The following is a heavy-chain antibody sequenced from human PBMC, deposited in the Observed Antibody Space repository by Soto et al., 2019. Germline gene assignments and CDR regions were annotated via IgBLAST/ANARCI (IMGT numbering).Heavy chain of an antibody. CDR1: GFTFSSYG. Sequence: ESGGGVVQPGRSLRLSCAASGFTFSSYGMHWVRQAPGKGLEWVAVIWYDGSNKYYADSVKGRFTISRDNSKNTLYLQMNSLRAEDTAVYYCAGGRVTTNYFDYWGQGTLVTVSS. J-gene: IGHJ4*02. CDR3: AGGRVTTNYFDY. CDR2: IWYDGSNK. V-gene: IGHV3-33*01. D-gene: IGHD4-17*01.